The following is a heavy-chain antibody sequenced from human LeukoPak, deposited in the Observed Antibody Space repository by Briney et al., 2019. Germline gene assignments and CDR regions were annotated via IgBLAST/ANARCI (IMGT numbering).Heavy chain of an antibody. CDR1: GFTVSSNS. CDR3: ARRAGAYSHPYDY. J-gene: IGHJ4*02. V-gene: IGHV3-53*01. CDR2: IYSGTI. Sequence: GGSLRLSCTVSGFTVSSNSMSWVRQAPGKGLEWVSFIYSGTIHYSDSVKGRFTISRDNSKNTLYLQMNSLRAEDTAVYYRARRAGAYSHPYDYWGQGTLVTVSS. D-gene: IGHD4/OR15-4a*01.